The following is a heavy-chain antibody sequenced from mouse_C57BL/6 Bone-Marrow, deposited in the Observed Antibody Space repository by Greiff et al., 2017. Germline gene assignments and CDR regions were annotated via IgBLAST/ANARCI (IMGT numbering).Heavy chain of an antibody. Sequence: VQRVESGAELVRPGTSVKMSCKASGYTFTNYWIGWAKQRPGHGLEWIGDIYPGGGYTNYNEKFKGKATLTADKSSSTAYMQFSSLTSEDSAIYYCARYDYGSSSPRYFDVWGTGTTVTVSS. V-gene: IGHV1-63*01. D-gene: IGHD1-1*01. CDR3: ARYDYGSSSPRYFDV. CDR2: IYPGGGYT. CDR1: GYTFTNYW. J-gene: IGHJ1*03.